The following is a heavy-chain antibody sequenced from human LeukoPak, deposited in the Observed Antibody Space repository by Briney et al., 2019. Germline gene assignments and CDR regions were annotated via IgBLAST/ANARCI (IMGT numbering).Heavy chain of an antibody. CDR3: AKPGYRHDICRNFDY. V-gene: IGHV3-23*01. CDR1: GFTFSKDG. D-gene: IGHD5-18*01. CDR2: ISDSGDSK. Sequence: QPGRSLRLSCAAGGFTFSKDGMNWVRQAPGKGLEWVSGISDSGDSKYYADPVKGRINISRVNAKHTLYLQMHSPRPDDTALHYLAKPGYRHDICRNFDYWGQGRLVMVSS. J-gene: IGHJ4*02.